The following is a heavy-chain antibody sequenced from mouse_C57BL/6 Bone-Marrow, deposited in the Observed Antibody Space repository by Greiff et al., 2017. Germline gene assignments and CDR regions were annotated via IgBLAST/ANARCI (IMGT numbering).Heavy chain of an antibody. CDR1: GYTFPSYW. V-gene: IGHV1-69*01. CDR3: ARGDTIIKDYFDY. Sequence: QVQLQQPGAELVMPGASVKLSCKASGYTFPSYWMHWVKQRPGQGLEWIGEIDPSDSYTNSNQKFKGKSTLTVDKSSSTAYMQLSSLTYEDSAVYYCARGDTIIKDYFDYWGQGTTLTVSS. CDR2: IDPSDSYT. J-gene: IGHJ2*01. D-gene: IGHD2-4*01.